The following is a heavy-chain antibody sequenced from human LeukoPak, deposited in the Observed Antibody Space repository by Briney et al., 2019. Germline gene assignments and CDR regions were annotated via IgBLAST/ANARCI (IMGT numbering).Heavy chain of an antibody. V-gene: IGHV3-30*14. CDR3: ARAYIVTTNGDNVYYYMDV. J-gene: IGHJ6*03. D-gene: IGHD5-12*01. CDR1: GFTFSSYA. Sequence: GGSLRPSCAASGFTFSSYAMHWVRQAPGKGLEWVAVISYDGSNKYYADSVKGRFTISRDYSRNALYLQLDSLRPEDTAVYYCARAYIVTTNGDNVYYYMDVWGTGTTVTVSS. CDR2: ISYDGSNK.